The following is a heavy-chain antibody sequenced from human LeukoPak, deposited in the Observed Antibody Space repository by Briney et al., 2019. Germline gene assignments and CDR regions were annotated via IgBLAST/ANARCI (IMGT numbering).Heavy chain of an antibody. D-gene: IGHD2-21*02. CDR2: IKSNSDGGTT. J-gene: IGHJ4*02. Sequence: GGSLRLSCAASGFTFNNAWMSWVRQAPGKGLEWVGRIKSNSDGGTTDFAAPVKGRFTISRDDSKNTLFLQMNSLRPEDTAVYYCARDRGDSPLDLRYWGPGTLVTVSS. CDR3: ARDRGDSPLDLRY. CDR1: GFTFNNAW. V-gene: IGHV3-15*01.